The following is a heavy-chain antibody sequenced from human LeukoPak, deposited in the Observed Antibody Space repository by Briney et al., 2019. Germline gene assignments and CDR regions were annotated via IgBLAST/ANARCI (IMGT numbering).Heavy chain of an antibody. J-gene: IGHJ3*02. CDR1: GGTFSSYA. Sequence: ASVKVSCKAYGGTFSSYAISWVRQAPGQGLEWMGRIIPILGIANYAQKFQGRVTITADESTSTAYMELSSLRSEDTAVYYCARPDRRGSSDAFDIWGQGTMVTVSS. CDR2: IIPILGIA. CDR3: ARPDRRGSSDAFDI. V-gene: IGHV1-69*04. D-gene: IGHD1-26*01.